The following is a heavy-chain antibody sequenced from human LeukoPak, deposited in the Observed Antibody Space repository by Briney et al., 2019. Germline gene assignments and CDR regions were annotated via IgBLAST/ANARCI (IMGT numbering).Heavy chain of an antibody. CDR3: ARNKITIFGVVINPFDY. CDR2: ISAYNGNT. CDR1: GYTFTSYG. V-gene: IGHV1-18*01. J-gene: IGHJ4*02. Sequence: ASVKVSCKASGYTFTSYGISWVRQAPGQGLEWMGWISAYNGNTNYAQKLQGRVTMTTDTYTSTAYMELRSLRSADTAVYYCARNKITIFGVVINPFDYWGQGTLVTVSS. D-gene: IGHD3-3*01.